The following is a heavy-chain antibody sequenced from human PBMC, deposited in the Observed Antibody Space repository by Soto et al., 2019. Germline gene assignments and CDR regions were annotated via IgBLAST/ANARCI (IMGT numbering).Heavy chain of an antibody. Sequence: EVQLLESGGGLVQPGGSLRLSCAASGFTFSSYAMSWVRQAPGKGLEWVSAISGSGGSTYYADSVKGRFTISRDNSKNTLYLQMNSLRAEDTAVYYCAKCPRPPLQTYQLLFGVDYVGNWFDPWGQGTLVPVSS. CDR2: ISGSGGST. J-gene: IGHJ5*02. D-gene: IGHD2-2*01. V-gene: IGHV3-23*01. CDR3: AKCPRPPLQTYQLLFGVDYVGNWFDP. CDR1: GFTFSSYA.